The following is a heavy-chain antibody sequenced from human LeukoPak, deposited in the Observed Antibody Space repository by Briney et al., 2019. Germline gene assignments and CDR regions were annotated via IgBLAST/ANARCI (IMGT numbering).Heavy chain of an antibody. CDR1: GGSFSGYY. D-gene: IGHD6-13*01. V-gene: IGHV4-34*01. CDR2: INHSGST. J-gene: IGHJ5*02. CDR3: ARGGIAAAGDNWTDP. Sequence: SETLSLTCAVYGGSFSGYYWSWIRQPPGKGLEWIGEINHSGSTNYNPSLKSPVPISVDTSKSQCSLKPSAVTAADTAVYYCARGGIAAAGDNWTDPWGQGTLVTVSS.